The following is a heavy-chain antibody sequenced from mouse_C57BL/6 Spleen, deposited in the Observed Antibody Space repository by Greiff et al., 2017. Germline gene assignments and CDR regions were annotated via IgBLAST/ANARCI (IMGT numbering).Heavy chain of an antibody. CDR2: IDPSDSET. J-gene: IGHJ2*01. D-gene: IGHD2-3*01. V-gene: IGHV1-52*01. Sequence: QVQLQQPGAELVRPGSSVKLSCKASGYTFTSYWMHWVKQRPIQGLEWIGNIDPSDSETHYNQKFKDKATMTVDKSSSTAYMQLSSLTSEDSAVYYWARIYDGSPYYFDYWGQGTTLTVSS. CDR1: GYTFTSYW. CDR3: ARIYDGSPYYFDY.